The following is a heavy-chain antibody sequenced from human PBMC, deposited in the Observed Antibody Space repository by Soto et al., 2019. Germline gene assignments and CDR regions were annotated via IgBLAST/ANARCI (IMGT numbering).Heavy chain of an antibody. CDR3: AREGQAPYYYYGMDV. CDR2: ISGYNGNT. CDR1: GYTLTELS. Sequence: ASVKVSCKVSGYTLTELSMHWVRQAPGQGLEWMGWISGYNGNTKYAEKFQGRVTMTTDTSTSTAHVELRSLRSDDTAVYYCAREGQAPYYYYGMDVWGQGTAVTVSS. V-gene: IGHV1-18*01. J-gene: IGHJ6*02.